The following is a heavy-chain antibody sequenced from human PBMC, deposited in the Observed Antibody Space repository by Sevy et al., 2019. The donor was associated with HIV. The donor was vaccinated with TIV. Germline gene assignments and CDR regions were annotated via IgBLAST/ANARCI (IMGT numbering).Heavy chain of an antibody. J-gene: IGHJ3*02. CDR2: IWYDGSNK. CDR1: GFTFSSYG. D-gene: IGHD3-22*01. CDR3: ASGGLYDSSGYYYVSAFDI. Sequence: GGSLRLSCAASGFTFSSYGMHWVHQAPGKGLEWVAVIWYDGSNKYYADSVKGRFTISRDNSKNTLYLQMNSLRAEDTAVYYCASGGLYDSSGYYYVSAFDIWGQGTMVTVSS. V-gene: IGHV3-33*01.